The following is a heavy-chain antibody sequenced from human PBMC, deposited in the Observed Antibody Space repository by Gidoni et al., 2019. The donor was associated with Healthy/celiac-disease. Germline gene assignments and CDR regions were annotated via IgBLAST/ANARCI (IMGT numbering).Heavy chain of an antibody. J-gene: IGHJ4*02. Sequence: EVQLVESGGGLVKPGGSLRLSCAASGFTFSSYWMSWVRQAPGKGLEWVANIKQDGSEKYYVDSVKGRFTISRDNAKNSLYLQMNSLRAEDTAVYYCARHLGENLYYFDYWGQGTLVTVSS. CDR2: IKQDGSEK. CDR1: GFTFSSYW. CDR3: ARHLGENLYYFDY. V-gene: IGHV3-7*01.